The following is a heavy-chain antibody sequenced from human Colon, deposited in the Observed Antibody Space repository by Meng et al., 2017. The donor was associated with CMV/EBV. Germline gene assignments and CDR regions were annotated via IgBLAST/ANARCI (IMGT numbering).Heavy chain of an antibody. CDR1: GVSFSTYA. J-gene: IGHJ4*02. Sequence: KVHCTASGVSFSTYAVPWLRQAPGQGLEWVGGVVPMAGLTNYAENFRGRVTITADKLSNSASMELSSLTSEDTAIYFCAKTASGDQVHWGQGTLVTVSS. D-gene: IGHD7-27*01. V-gene: IGHV1-69*10. CDR3: AKTASGDQVH. CDR2: VVPMAGLT.